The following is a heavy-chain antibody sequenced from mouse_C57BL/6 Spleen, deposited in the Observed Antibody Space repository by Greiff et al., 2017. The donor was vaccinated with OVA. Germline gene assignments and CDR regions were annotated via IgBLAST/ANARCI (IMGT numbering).Heavy chain of an antibody. J-gene: IGHJ2*01. Sequence: VQLQQPGAELVRPGSSVKLSCKASGYNFTSYWVDWVKQRPGQGLEWIGNIYPSDSETHYNQKFKDKATLTVDKSSSTAYMQLSSLTSEDSAVYYCARWGYSNYYFDYWGQGTTLTVSS. CDR2: IYPSDSET. CDR3: ARWGYSNYYFDY. CDR1: GYNFTSYW. V-gene: IGHV1-61*01. D-gene: IGHD2-5*01.